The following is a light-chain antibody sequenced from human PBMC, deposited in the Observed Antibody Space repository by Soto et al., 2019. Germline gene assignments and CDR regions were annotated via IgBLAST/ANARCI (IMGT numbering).Light chain of an antibody. CDR2: TS. CDR3: QQSGTFPWT. Sequence: EIVLTQSPGTLSLSPGDRASLSCRASQSVRTNYLSWYQQKPGQAPRLLMFTSNRATGVPDRFSGSGSGTDFTLTISGLEPEDFAVYYCQQSGTFPWTFGQGTKVEI. V-gene: IGKV3-20*01. CDR1: QSVRTNY. J-gene: IGKJ1*01.